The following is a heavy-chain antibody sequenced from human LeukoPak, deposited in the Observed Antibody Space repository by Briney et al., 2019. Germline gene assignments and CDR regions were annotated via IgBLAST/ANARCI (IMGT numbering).Heavy chain of an antibody. CDR2: IKEHGGET. Sequence: GGSLRLPCAASGFTFSTFWMSWVRQAPGKGLEWVANIKEHGGETYYLDSVRGRFTISRDNAKNSLYLQMNSLRAEDTAVYYCARDLGYCSSTSCLILDYWGQGTLVTVSS. D-gene: IGHD2-2*01. V-gene: IGHV3-7*01. CDR3: ARDLGYCSSTSCLILDY. CDR1: GFTFSTFW. J-gene: IGHJ4*02.